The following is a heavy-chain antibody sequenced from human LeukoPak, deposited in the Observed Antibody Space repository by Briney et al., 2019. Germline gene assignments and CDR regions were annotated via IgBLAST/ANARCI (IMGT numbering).Heavy chain of an antibody. Sequence: GGSLRLSCVTSGFTLSDYWMNWFRQAPGKGLEWVANIKHDGSDKYYVDSVKGRFAISRDNAKNSLYLQMSSLRDEDTAVYYCASLLEGSSSWPFDYWGQGTLVTVSS. CDR2: IKHDGSDK. D-gene: IGHD6-13*01. J-gene: IGHJ4*02. V-gene: IGHV3-7*01. CDR1: GFTLSDYW. CDR3: ASLLEGSSSWPFDY.